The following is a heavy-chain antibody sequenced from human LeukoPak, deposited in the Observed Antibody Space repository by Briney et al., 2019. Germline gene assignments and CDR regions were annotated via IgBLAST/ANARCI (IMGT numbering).Heavy chain of an antibody. J-gene: IGHJ4*02. CDR2: ISGSGGST. V-gene: IGHV3-23*01. CDR3: ARAERSRGYSYGYGY. Sequence: GGSLRLSCAASGFTVSSNYMSWVRQAPGKGLEWVSAISGSGGSTYYADSVKGRFTISRDNSKNTLYLQMNSLRAEDTAVYYCARAERSRGYSYGYGYWGQGTLVTVSS. CDR1: GFTVSSNY. D-gene: IGHD5-18*01.